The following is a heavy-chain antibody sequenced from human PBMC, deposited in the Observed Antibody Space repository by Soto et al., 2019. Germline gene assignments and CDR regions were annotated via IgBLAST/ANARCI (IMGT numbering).Heavy chain of an antibody. V-gene: IGHV3-33*01. CDR1: GFTFSTYG. D-gene: IGHD2-15*01. J-gene: IGHJ4*02. CDR3: ARDWVGGTNCCPSY. CDR2: ISYDGSYK. Sequence: QVQLVESGGGVVQPGRSLRLSCETSGFTFSTYGMHWFRQAPGKGLEWVAVISYDGSYKYYADSVKGRFTVSRDNSKNTLYLEMNSLRAEDTAVYYCARDWVGGTNCCPSYWGQGTLVTVSS.